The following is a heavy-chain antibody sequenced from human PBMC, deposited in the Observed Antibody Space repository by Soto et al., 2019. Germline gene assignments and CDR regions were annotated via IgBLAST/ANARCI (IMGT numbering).Heavy chain of an antibody. CDR3: ARDGRRGSDLLIGQRWFDP. CDR1: GGTFSSYA. J-gene: IGHJ5*02. D-gene: IGHD3-16*01. Sequence: QVQLVQSGAEVKKPGSSVKVSCKASGGTFSSYAISWVRQAPGQGLEWMGGIIPIFGTANYAQKFQGRVTIPPDEATSTAYMELRSLRSEDKAVYYCARDGRRGSDLLIGQRWFDPCGKGPLGTFAS. CDR2: IIPIFGTA. V-gene: IGHV1-69*01.